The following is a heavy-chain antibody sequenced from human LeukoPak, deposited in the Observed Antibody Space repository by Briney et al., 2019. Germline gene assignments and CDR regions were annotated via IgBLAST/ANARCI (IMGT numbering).Heavy chain of an antibody. J-gene: IGHJ3*02. Sequence: GGPLRLSCAASGFTFTTYSMNWVRQAPGQGLEWISYINSVGRSIDYADSVKGRFTISRDNPKNSLYLQMNSLRPGDTAVYYCAREGSGPRDAFDIWGQGTMVTVSS. CDR3: AREGSGPRDAFDI. CDR1: GFTFTTYS. CDR2: INSVGRSI. D-gene: IGHD1-26*01. V-gene: IGHV3-48*04.